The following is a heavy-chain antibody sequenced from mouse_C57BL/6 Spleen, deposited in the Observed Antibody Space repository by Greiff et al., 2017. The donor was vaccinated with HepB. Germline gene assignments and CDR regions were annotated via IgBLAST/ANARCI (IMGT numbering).Heavy chain of an antibody. J-gene: IGHJ2*01. CDR3: ARKKGANWDDLYYFDY. CDR2: INPSNGGT. D-gene: IGHD4-1*01. V-gene: IGHV1-53*01. Sequence: QVQLQQPGTELVKPGASVKLSCKASGYTFTSYWMHWVKQRPGQGLEWIGNINPSNGGTNYNEKFKSKATLTVDKSSSTAYMQLSSLTSEDSAVYYCARKKGANWDDLYYFDYWGQGTTLTVSS. CDR1: GYTFTSYW.